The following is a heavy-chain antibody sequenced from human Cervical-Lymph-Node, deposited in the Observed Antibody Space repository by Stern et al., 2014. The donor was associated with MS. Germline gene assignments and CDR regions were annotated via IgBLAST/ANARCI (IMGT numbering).Heavy chain of an antibody. Sequence: QLQLQESGPGLVKPSETLSLTCTVSGGSFNNYYWSWIRQPPGKGLEWIGDIYQDGINKYNPSLKSRVTISLHTSKKQFSLRLTSVTAADTAVYYCARVDDCSGGTCFSTSWFDPWGQGTLVTVSS. D-gene: IGHD2-15*01. V-gene: IGHV4-59*01. CDR1: GGSFNNYY. CDR3: ARVDDCSGGTCFSTSWFDP. CDR2: IYQDGIN. J-gene: IGHJ5*02.